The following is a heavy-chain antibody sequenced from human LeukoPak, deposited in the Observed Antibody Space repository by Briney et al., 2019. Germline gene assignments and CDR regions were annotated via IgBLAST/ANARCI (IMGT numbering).Heavy chain of an antibody. V-gene: IGHV3-7*04. CDR3: ARDTYYYDSSQGYYFDY. CDR2: IKQDGSEK. Sequence: PGGSLRLSCAASGFTFSSYWMSWVRQAPGKGLEWVANIKQDGSEKYYVDSVKGRFTISRDNAKNSLYPQMNSLRAEDTAVYYCARDTYYYDSSQGYYFDYWGQGTLVTVSS. J-gene: IGHJ4*02. D-gene: IGHD3-22*01. CDR1: GFTFSSYW.